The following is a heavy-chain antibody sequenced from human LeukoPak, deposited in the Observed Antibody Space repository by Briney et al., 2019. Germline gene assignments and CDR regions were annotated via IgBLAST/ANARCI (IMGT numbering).Heavy chain of an antibody. V-gene: IGHV3-23*01. Sequence: PGGSLRLSCAASGFTFSTYDMHWVRQATGKGLEWVSAISNNGGGTYYADSVKGRFTISRDNSKNTLYLQMSSLRADDTAVYYCARAIQLWTYDSWGQGTLVTVSS. CDR1: GFTFSTYD. CDR2: ISNNGGGT. J-gene: IGHJ4*02. D-gene: IGHD5-18*01. CDR3: ARAIQLWTYDS.